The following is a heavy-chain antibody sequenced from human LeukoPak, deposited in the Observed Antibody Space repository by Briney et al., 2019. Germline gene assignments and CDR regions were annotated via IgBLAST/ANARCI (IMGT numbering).Heavy chain of an antibody. V-gene: IGHV4-39*07. Sequence: SETLSLTCTVSGGSISSSSSYWGWIRQPPGKGLEWIGSIYYSGSTYYNPSLKSRVTISVDTSKNQFSLKLSSVTAADTAVYYCARRPYSSSWLYFDYWGQGTLVTVSS. CDR1: GGSISSSSSY. CDR3: ARRPYSSSWLYFDY. CDR2: IYYSGST. D-gene: IGHD6-13*01. J-gene: IGHJ4*02.